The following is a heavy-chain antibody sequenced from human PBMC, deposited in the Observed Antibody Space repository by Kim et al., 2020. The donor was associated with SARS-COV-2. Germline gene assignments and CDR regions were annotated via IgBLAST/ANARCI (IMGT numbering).Heavy chain of an antibody. D-gene: IGHD3-10*01. J-gene: IGHJ4*02. Sequence: GGSLRLSCAASGFTFSSYGMHWVRQAPGKGLEWVAVISYDGTKKYYADSVKGRFTISRDNSKKTLYVQMTSLRAEDTAVYYCAKDLVPINMLRGINYWGQGTLVTVSS. CDR3: AKDLVPINMLRGINY. CDR1: GFTFSSYG. V-gene: IGHV3-30*18. CDR2: ISYDGTKK.